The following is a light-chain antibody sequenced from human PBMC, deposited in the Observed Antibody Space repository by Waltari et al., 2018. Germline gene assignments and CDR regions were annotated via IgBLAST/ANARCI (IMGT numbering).Light chain of an antibody. J-gene: IGKJ4*01. CDR3: QHRSNWSLT. V-gene: IGKV3-11*01. CDR1: QNIRSY. CDR2: DAS. Sequence: EIVLTQSPATVSSSPGERATLSCRASQNIRSYLAWYQQKPGQAPRLLIYDASNRASDIPARFSGSGSGTDFTLTISSLEPEDSAVYYCQHRSNWSLTFGGGTTVEIK.